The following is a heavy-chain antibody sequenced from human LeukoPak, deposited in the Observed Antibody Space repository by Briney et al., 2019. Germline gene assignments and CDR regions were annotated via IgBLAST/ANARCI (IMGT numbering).Heavy chain of an antibody. CDR1: GFTFDNYA. V-gene: IGHV3-49*03. Sequence: QPGRSLRLSCTASGFTFDNYAMSWFRQAPGKGLDWVGFIRSKIYGGTTEYAAFVKGRFTISRDDSKSMAYLQMTSLKSEDTAVYYCVRYSGDADYWGQGTLVTVSS. D-gene: IGHD5-12*01. CDR2: IRSKIYGGTT. CDR3: VRYSGDADY. J-gene: IGHJ4*02.